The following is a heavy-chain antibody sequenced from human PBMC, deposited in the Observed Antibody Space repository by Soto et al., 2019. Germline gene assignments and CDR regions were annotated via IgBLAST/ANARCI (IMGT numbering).Heavy chain of an antibody. V-gene: IGHV1-69*01. J-gene: IGHJ6*02. CDR1: GGSFSSYA. D-gene: IGHD2-2*01. CDR2: IIPIFDTT. CDR3: ARDLSMVVVPAAVYDLYGMDV. Sequence: QVQLVQSGAEVKKPGSSVKVSCKASGGSFSSYAISWVRQAPGQGLEWMGGIIPIFDTTNYAQMFQGRVTITAYESTSTAYMELSSLRSEHTAVYYRARDLSMVVVPAAVYDLYGMDVWGQGTTVTVSS.